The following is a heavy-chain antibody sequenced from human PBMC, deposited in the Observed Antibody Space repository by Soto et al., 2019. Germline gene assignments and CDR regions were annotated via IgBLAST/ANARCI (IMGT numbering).Heavy chain of an antibody. D-gene: IGHD4-4*01. CDR2: INHSGST. CDR1: GGSFSGYY. CDR3: ARGLSFGWQKDYSNYLCPRVSYHGPGS. V-gene: IGHV4-34*01. Sequence: PSETLSLTCAVYGGSFSGYYWSWIRQPPGKGLEWIGEINHSGSTNYNPSLKSRVTISVDTSKNQFSLKLSSVTAADTAVYYCARGLSFGWQKDYSNYLCPRVSYHGPGSWVLRTTVPFSS. J-gene: IGHJ6*02.